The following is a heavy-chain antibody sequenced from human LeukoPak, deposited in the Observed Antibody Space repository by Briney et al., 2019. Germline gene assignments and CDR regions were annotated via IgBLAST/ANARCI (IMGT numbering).Heavy chain of an antibody. CDR2: ISGSGGST. V-gene: IGHV3-23*01. CDR3: AKDPAVPYYYYMDV. D-gene: IGHD2-2*01. J-gene: IGHJ6*03. CDR1: GFTFDDYA. Sequence: GGSLRLSCAASGFTFDDYAMHWVRQAPGKGLEWVSAISGSGGSTYYADSVKGRFTISRDNSKNTLYLQMNSLRAEDTAVYYCAKDPAVPYYYYMDVWGKGTTVTVSS.